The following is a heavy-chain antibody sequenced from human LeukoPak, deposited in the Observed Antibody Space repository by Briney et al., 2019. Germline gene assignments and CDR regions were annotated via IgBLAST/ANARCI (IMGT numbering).Heavy chain of an antibody. CDR3: ARDIGYYDFWSGYSQRGWFDP. D-gene: IGHD3-3*01. V-gene: IGHV4-31*03. CDR1: RVSISSGGYY. Sequence: PSETLSLTCTVSRVSISSGGYYWSWIRQRPGKGLEWIGYIHYSGSTYYNPSLKSRVTISVDTSKNQFSLKLSSVTAADTAVYYCARDIGYYDFWSGYSQRGWFDPWGQGTLVTVSS. J-gene: IGHJ5*02. CDR2: IHYSGST.